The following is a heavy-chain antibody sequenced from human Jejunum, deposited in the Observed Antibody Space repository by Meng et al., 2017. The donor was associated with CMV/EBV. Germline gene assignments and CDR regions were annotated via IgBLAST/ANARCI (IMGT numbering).Heavy chain of an antibody. Sequence: QVQLQQWGAGLLKPSXXLSLTCAVYGGSFSDYFWSWVRQPPGKGLEWIGEINQSGDTNYNSSLKSRVTISIDTSKNQFSLHLNSVTAADTAVYYCAPGFRSWIGSFSSWGQGTLGTVSS. D-gene: IGHD1-26*01. CDR1: GGSFSDYF. J-gene: IGHJ4*02. CDR3: APGFRSWIGSFSS. CDR2: INQSGDT. V-gene: IGHV4-34*01.